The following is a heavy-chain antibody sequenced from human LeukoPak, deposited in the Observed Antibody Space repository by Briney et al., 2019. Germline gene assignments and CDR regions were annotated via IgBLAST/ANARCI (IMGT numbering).Heavy chain of an antibody. CDR1: GFTFSSYS. CDR2: ISSSSSYI. J-gene: IGHJ4*02. Sequence: GGSLRLSCAASGFTFSSYSMNWVRQAPGKGLEGVSSISSSSSYIYYADSVKGRFTISRDNAKNSLYLQMNSLRAEDTAVYYCARDYRKDYDSSGTSYWGQGTLVTVSS. V-gene: IGHV3-21*01. D-gene: IGHD3-22*01. CDR3: ARDYRKDYDSSGTSY.